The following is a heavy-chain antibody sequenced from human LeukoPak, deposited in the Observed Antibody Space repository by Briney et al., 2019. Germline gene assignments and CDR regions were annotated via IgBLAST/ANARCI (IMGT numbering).Heavy chain of an antibody. D-gene: IGHD1-26*01. CDR3: TTDIVRYSANYYDH. V-gene: IGHV3-15*01. CDR1: GFTFSNVW. J-gene: IGHJ4*02. CDR2: IKSETDGGTT. Sequence: GGSLRLSCAASGFTFSNVWMSWVRQAPGKRLEWVGRIKSETDGGTTDYAAPVKGRFTISRDDSKSTLYLQLNSLKTEDTALYYCTTDIVRYSANYYDHWGQGTLVTVSS.